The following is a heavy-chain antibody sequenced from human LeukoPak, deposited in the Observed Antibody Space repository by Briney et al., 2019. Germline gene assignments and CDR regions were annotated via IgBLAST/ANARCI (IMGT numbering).Heavy chain of an antibody. Sequence: PGGSLRLSCAASGFTFSSYAMSWVHQAPGKGLEWVSAISGSGGSTYYADSVKGRFTISRDNSKNTLYLQMNSLRAEDTAVYYCAKDRVLRFLEWFVGMDVWGQGTTVTVSS. D-gene: IGHD3-3*01. CDR3: AKDRVLRFLEWFVGMDV. J-gene: IGHJ6*02. CDR2: ISGSGGST. V-gene: IGHV3-23*01. CDR1: GFTFSSYA.